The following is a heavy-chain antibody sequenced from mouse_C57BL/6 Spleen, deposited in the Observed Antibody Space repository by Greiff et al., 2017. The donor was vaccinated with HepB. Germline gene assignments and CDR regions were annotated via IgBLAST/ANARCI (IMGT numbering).Heavy chain of an antibody. V-gene: IGHV1-15*01. CDR1: GYTFTDYE. D-gene: IGHD3-3*01. Sequence: QVQLQQSGAELVRPGASVTLSCKASGYTFTDYEMHWVKQTPVHGLEWIGAIDPETGGTAYNQKFKGKAILTADKSSSTAYMELRSLTSEDSAVYYCTRGEGTPYAMDYWGQGTSVTVSS. CDR2: IDPETGGT. J-gene: IGHJ4*01. CDR3: TRGEGTPYAMDY.